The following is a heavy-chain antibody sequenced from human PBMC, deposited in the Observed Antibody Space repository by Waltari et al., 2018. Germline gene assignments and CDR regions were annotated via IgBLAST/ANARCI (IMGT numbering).Heavy chain of an antibody. Sequence: EVQLLESGGGLVQPGGSLRLSCAASGFTFSSYAMSWVRQAPGKGLEWVSAISGSGGSTYYADSVKGRFTISRDDSKSIAYLQMNSLKTEDTAVYYCTRTGDGAGDYYYGMDVWGQGTTVTVSS. CDR3: TRTGDGAGDYYYGMDV. CDR1: GFTFSSYA. CDR2: ISGSGGST. D-gene: IGHD1-1*01. V-gene: IGHV3-23*01. J-gene: IGHJ6*02.